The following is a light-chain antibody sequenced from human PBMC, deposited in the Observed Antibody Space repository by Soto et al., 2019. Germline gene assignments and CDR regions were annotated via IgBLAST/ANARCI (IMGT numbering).Light chain of an antibody. CDR2: DVS. CDR1: SSDVGGYNY. Sequence: QSVLTQPATXSVSPGQSITISCPGTSSDVGGYNYVSWYQQHPGKAPKLMIYDVSNRPSGVSNRFSGSKSGNTASLTISGLQAEDEADYYCSSYTSSSTFFGTGTKVTV. CDR3: SSYTSSSTF. J-gene: IGLJ1*01. V-gene: IGLV2-14*01.